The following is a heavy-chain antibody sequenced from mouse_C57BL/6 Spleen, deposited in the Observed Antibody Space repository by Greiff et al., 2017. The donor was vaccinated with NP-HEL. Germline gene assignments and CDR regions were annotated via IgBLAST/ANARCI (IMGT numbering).Heavy chain of an antibody. J-gene: IGHJ4*01. V-gene: IGHV1-53*01. CDR2: INPSNGGT. D-gene: IGHD2-5*01. CDR3: ARWDYYSKGDYAMDY. CDR1: GYTFTSYW. Sequence: QVQLKQPGTELVKPGASVKLSCKASGYTFTSYWMHWVKQRPGQGLEWIGNINPSNGGTNYNEKFKSKATLTVDKSSSTAYMQLSSLTSEDSAVYYCARWDYYSKGDYAMDYWGQGTSVTVSS.